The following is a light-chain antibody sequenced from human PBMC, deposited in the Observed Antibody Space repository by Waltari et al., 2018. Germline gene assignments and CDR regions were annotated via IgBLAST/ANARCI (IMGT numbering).Light chain of an antibody. CDR2: SAS. V-gene: IGKV3-20*01. J-gene: IGKJ3*01. CDR1: QRISNSY. CDR3: QYYGASP. Sequence: EIVLTQSPDTLSLSPGERATLSCRASQRISNSYLAWYQKKPGQAPRLLIFSASTRATCVPERFTVREPETDSTLTIHRLEPHDFAVYYCQYYGASPFGPGTKVEIK.